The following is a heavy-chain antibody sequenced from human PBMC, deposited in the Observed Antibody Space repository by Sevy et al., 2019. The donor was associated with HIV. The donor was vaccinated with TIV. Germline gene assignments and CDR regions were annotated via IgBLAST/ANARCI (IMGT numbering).Heavy chain of an antibody. D-gene: IGHD1-26*01. CDR3: AKVQDISGLRELLPYYYYGMDV. Sequence: GGSLRLSCAASGFTFSSYAMSWVRQAPGKGLEWVSAISGSGGSTYYADSVKGRFTISRDNSKNTLYLQMNSLRAEDTAVYYCAKVQDISGLRELLPYYYYGMDVWGQGTTVTVSS. CDR2: ISGSGGST. J-gene: IGHJ6*02. CDR1: GFTFSSYA. V-gene: IGHV3-23*01.